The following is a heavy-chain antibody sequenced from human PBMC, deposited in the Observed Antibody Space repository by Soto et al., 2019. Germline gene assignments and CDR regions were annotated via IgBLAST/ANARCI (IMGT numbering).Heavy chain of an antibody. CDR1: GFTLDSYA. Sequence: DVQLLESGGGLSQPGGSLRLSCAASGFTLDSYAMSWVRQAPGKGLEWVSDISGSGVRTHYADSVMGRFTISRDMSKNTLYLQMNSLRAEDTAIYYCAKDRRPFVAWGQGALVTVSS. D-gene: IGHD3-3*02. CDR2: ISGSGVRT. CDR3: AKDRRPFVA. J-gene: IGHJ5*02. V-gene: IGHV3-23*01.